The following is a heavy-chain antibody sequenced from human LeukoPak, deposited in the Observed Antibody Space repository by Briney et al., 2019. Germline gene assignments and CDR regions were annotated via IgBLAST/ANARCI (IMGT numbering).Heavy chain of an antibody. V-gene: IGHV4-61*08. CDR3: ARHVRSGYNLLDY. Sequence: SGPALVKPTQILTLTCTFSGFSLTTMGMCGSWIRQPPGKGLEWIGYIYFSGSSNYNPSRKSRVTMSVDTSKNQFSLDLSSVTAADTAVYYCARHVRSGYNLLDYWGQGNLGTVSS. CDR1: GFSLTTMGMC. J-gene: IGHJ4*02. CDR2: IYFSGSS. D-gene: IGHD5-24*01.